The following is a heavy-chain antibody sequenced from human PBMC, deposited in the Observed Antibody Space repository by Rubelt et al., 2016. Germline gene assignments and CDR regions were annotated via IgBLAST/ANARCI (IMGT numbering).Heavy chain of an antibody. Sequence: EAQLVESGGGLVKPGDSLRLSCVTSGFPFSRYTFDWVRQAPGKGLEWVSSIGEGNYIHYQDSLEGRFVISRDNAKNSLFLLRNSLRADDTAVYFCAAVRSGWSDDAFEVWGQGTAVTVSS. CDR1: GFPFSRYT. J-gene: IGHJ3*01. CDR3: AAVRSGWSDDAFEV. V-gene: IGHV3-21*02. D-gene: IGHD6-19*01. CDR2: IGEGNYI.